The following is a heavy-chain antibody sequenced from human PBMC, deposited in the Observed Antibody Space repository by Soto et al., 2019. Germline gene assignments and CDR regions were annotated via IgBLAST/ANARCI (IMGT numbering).Heavy chain of an antibody. V-gene: IGHV1-2*02. D-gene: IGHD3-16*02. CDR1: GYTFTGYY. CDR3: ALSRRSVNVPFDY. J-gene: IGHJ4*02. Sequence: QVQLVQSGAEVKKPGASVKVSCKASGYTFTGYYMHWVRQAPGQGLEWMGWINPNSGGKNYAQNFQGRVTMTRDTSISTAYMELSRLRSDDTAVYYCALSRRSVNVPFDYWGQGTLVTVSS. CDR2: INPNSGGK.